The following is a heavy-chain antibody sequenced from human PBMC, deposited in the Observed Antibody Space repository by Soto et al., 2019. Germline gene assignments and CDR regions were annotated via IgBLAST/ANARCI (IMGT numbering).Heavy chain of an antibody. CDR1: GGTFSSYS. J-gene: IGHJ4*02. D-gene: IGHD2-2*01. CDR3: ARAYCRSTRCYFDY. CDR2: IIPILNIT. V-gene: IGHV1-69*02. Sequence: QVQLVQSGAEVKKPGSSVKVSCKASGGTFSSYSISWVRQAPGQGLEWMGRIIPILNITNYAQKFQGRVTIPADKSTSTAYLALSSLRAEDTAVYYCARAYCRSTRCYFDYWGQGTLVTVSS.